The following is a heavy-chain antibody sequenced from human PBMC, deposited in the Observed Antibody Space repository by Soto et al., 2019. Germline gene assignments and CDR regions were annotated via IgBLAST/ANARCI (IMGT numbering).Heavy chain of an antibody. D-gene: IGHD1-26*01. CDR1: VFTFTSYA. J-gene: IGHJ4*02. V-gene: IGHV3-23*01. CDR3: ARDRATFDY. Sequence: GSLRLSCAASVFTFTSYAMSWVRLTPGKGLEWVSAISGSGSNTFYAGSVRGRFTISRDNSKNTVFLQMNNLRAEDTAVYFCARDRATFDYWGQGTRVTVSS. CDR2: ISGSGSNT.